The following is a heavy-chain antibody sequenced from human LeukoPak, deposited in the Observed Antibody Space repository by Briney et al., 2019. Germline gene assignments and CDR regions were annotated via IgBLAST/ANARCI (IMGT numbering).Heavy chain of an antibody. V-gene: IGHV1-18*01. Sequence: GASVKVSCKASGYTFISYGISWVRQAPGQGLEWMGWINTYNGKTNYAQKLQGRVTMTTDTSTSTAYMELRSLRSDDTAVYYCARGAQRNIAVAGVDAFDIWGQGTMVTVSS. CDR1: GYTFISYG. CDR3: ARGAQRNIAVAGVDAFDI. CDR2: INTYNGKT. D-gene: IGHD6-19*01. J-gene: IGHJ3*02.